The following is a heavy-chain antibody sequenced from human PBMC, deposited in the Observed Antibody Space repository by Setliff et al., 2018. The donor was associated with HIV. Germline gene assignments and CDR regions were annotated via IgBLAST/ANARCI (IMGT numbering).Heavy chain of an antibody. Sequence: ASVKVSCKASGYTFTSYGISWLRQAPGQGLEWMGWISGYNGDTHSTQKFQGRVTMTTDTSTSKVYMELRTLRSDDTAVYYCAGSSGWWRLDYWGQGALVTVSS. J-gene: IGHJ4*02. V-gene: IGHV1-18*01. CDR1: GYTFTSYG. CDR3: AGSSGWWRLDY. D-gene: IGHD6-19*01. CDR2: ISGYNGDT.